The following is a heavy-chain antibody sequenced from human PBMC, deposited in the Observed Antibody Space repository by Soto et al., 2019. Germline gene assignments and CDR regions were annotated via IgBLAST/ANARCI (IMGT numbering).Heavy chain of an antibody. CDR2: TYYRSKWYN. J-gene: IGHJ3*02. CDR3: VTISLEWLSHYPRFDI. Sequence: KQSQTLSLTCAISGDSVSSNSAAWNWIRQSPSRGLEWLGRTYYRSKWYNDYAVSVKSRITINPDTSKNQFSLQLNSVTPEDTAVYYCVTISLEWLSHYPRFDIWGQGTMVTVSS. D-gene: IGHD3-3*01. V-gene: IGHV6-1*01. CDR1: GDSVSSNSAA.